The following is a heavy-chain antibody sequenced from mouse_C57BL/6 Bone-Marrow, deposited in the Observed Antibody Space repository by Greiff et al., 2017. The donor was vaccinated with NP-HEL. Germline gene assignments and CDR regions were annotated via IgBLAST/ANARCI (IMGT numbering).Heavy chain of an antibody. Sequence: QVHVKQPGAELVKPGASVKLSCKASGYTFTSYWMHWVKQRPGQGLEWIGMIHPNSGSTNYNEKFKSKATLTVDKSSSTAYMQLSSLTSEDSAVYYCARGLLTLFDYWGQGTTLTVSS. CDR2: IHPNSGST. V-gene: IGHV1-64*01. CDR1: GYTFTSYW. CDR3: ARGLLTLFDY. D-gene: IGHD2-3*01. J-gene: IGHJ2*01.